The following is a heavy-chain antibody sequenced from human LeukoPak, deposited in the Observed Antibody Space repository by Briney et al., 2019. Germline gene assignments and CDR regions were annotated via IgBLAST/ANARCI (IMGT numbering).Heavy chain of an antibody. J-gene: IGHJ1*01. CDR2: ISHTEGT. D-gene: IGHD3-9*01. V-gene: IGHV4-34*01. CDR1: GVSINDYY. Sequence: KPSETLSLTCGVFGVSINDYYWSWIRQSPGKGLEWIGEISHTEGTRYNPCLESRVTMSVGTSENQLSLKLIFVTAADTAVYYCARIRCGHSGSVCYNHWGLGTLVTVSS. CDR3: ARIRCGHSGSVCYNH.